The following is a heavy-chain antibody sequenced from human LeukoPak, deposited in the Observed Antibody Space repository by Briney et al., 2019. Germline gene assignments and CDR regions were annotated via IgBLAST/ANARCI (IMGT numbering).Heavy chain of an antibody. CDR2: MNPNSANT. Sequence: ASVKVSCKASGYTFSSYDINWVRQAPGQGLEWMGWMNPNSANTGFAQKFQGRVTMTRDTSISTAYMELSRLRSEDTAVYYCARVRRLRPGNRYFDYWGQGTLVTVSS. J-gene: IGHJ4*02. V-gene: IGHV1-8*01. CDR3: ARVRRLRPGNRYFDY. D-gene: IGHD4-17*01. CDR1: GYTFSSYD.